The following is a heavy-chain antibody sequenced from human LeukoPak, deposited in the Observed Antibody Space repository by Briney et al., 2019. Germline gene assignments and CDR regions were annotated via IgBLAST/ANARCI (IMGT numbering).Heavy chain of an antibody. V-gene: IGHV3-23*01. CDR3: AKDGSSWSFDY. CDR1: GFTFTSYA. CDR2: ISGSGGTT. Sequence: PGGSLRLSCAASGFTFTSYAMSWVRQAPGKGLECISVISGSGGTTYYAGSVKGRFTISRDNSKNALYLQMNSLRAEDTAVYYCAKDGSSWSFDYWGQGTLVTVSS. J-gene: IGHJ4*02. D-gene: IGHD6-13*01.